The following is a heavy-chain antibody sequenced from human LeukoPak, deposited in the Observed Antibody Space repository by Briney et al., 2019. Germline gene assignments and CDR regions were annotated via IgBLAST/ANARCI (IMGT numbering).Heavy chain of an antibody. V-gene: IGHV3-66*01. CDR1: GATFSSNH. CDR3: MRDAS. CDR2: IYSGGGT. J-gene: IGHJ4*02. Sequence: QPGGSLRLSCAVSGATFSSNHMSWVRQAPGKGLEWVSAIYSGGGTYYADSVKDRFTLSRDNSKNTLYLQMNSLRAEDTAIYYCMRDASWGQGTLVTVSS.